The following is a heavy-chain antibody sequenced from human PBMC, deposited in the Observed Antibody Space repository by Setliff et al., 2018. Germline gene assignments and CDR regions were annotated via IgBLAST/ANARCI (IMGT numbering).Heavy chain of an antibody. Sequence: GASVKVSCKASGYTFTTYTMNWVRQAPGQGLEWMGWISAYNGNTKFVQKFQGRVAMTTDTSTSTAFMELRSLRPDDTAFYYCGRVDAELILGNYIDYWGQGTLVTVSS. V-gene: IGHV1-18*01. J-gene: IGHJ4*02. CDR3: GRVDAELILGNYIDY. D-gene: IGHD2-15*01. CDR1: GYTFTTYT. CDR2: ISAYNGNT.